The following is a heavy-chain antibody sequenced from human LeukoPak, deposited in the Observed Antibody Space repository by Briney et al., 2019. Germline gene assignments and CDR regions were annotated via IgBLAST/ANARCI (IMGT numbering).Heavy chain of an antibody. Sequence: PSETLSLTCTVSGGSISSYYWSWIRQPPGKGLEWIGYIYYSGSTNYNPSLKSRVTISVDTSKDQFSLKLSSVTAADTAVYYCARGYSSSWYNFMRFDPWGQGTLVTVSS. V-gene: IGHV4-59*01. D-gene: IGHD6-13*01. CDR1: GGSISSYY. J-gene: IGHJ5*02. CDR2: IYYSGST. CDR3: ARGYSSSWYNFMRFDP.